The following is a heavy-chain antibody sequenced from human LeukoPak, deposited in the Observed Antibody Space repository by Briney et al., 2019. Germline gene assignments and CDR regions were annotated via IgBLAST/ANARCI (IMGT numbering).Heavy chain of an antibody. CDR1: GFTFSSYG. CDR3: AKMRGTMIVVEPLDY. Sequence: GGSLRLSRAASGFTFSSYGMHWVRQAPGEGLEWVAVVSNDGRNKYYADSVKGRFTISRDNSKNTLYLQMNSLRAEDTAVYYCAKMRGTMIVVEPLDYWGQGTLVTVSS. J-gene: IGHJ4*02. V-gene: IGHV3-30*18. D-gene: IGHD3-22*01. CDR2: VSNDGRNK.